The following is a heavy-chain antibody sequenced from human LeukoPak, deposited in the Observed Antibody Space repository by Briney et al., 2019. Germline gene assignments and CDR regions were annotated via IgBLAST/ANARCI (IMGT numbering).Heavy chain of an antibody. CDR3: ARAPGGYYYMDV. D-gene: IGHD3-16*01. CDR1: GFTFSSYS. J-gene: IGHJ6*03. V-gene: IGHV3-48*04. CDR2: ISSSSSTK. Sequence: GGSLRLSCAASGFTFSSYSMNWVRQAPGRGLEWVSYISSSSSTKYYVDSVKGRFTISRDNAKNSLYLQMNSLRAEDTAVYYCARAPGGYYYMDVWGKGTTVTVSS.